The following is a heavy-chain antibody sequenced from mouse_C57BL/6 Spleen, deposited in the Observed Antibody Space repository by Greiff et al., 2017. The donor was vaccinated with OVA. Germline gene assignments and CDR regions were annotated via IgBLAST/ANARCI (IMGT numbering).Heavy chain of an antibody. V-gene: IGHV14-2*01. CDR1: GFNIKDYY. CDR3: ARDYGSSQYYFDY. J-gene: IGHJ2*01. CDR2: IDPEDGET. Sequence: EVQLQQSGAELVKPGASVKLSCTASGFNIKDYYMHWVKQRTEQGLEWIGRIDPEDGETKYAPKFQGKATITADTSSNTAYLQLSSLTSEDTAVYYCARDYGSSQYYFDYWGQGTTLTVSS. D-gene: IGHD1-1*01.